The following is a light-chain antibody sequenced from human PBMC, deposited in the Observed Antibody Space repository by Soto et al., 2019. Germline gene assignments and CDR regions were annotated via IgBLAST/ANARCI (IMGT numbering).Light chain of an antibody. Sequence: IALTQSPGTLSLSPGERATLSCRASQSVSSRYLAWYQQKPGQAPRLLIYDTSTRATGIPARFSGSGSGTEFTLTISSLQSEDFAVYYCQQYNKWLTFGGGTKVDI. CDR3: QQYNKWLT. J-gene: IGKJ4*01. CDR1: QSVSSRY. CDR2: DTS. V-gene: IGKV3-15*01.